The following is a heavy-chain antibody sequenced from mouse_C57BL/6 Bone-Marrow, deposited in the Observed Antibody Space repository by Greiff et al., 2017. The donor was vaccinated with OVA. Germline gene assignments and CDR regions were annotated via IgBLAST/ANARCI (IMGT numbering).Heavy chain of an antibody. V-gene: IGHV3-8*01. D-gene: IGHD1-1*01. Sequence: EVKLMESGPGLAKPSQTLSLTCSVTGYSITSDYWNWIRKFPGNKLEYMGYISYSGSTYYNPSLTRRMSITRDTSKNQYYLQLNSVTTEDTATYYCARWGATVAHYYDYWGQGTTLTVAS. CDR2: ISYSGST. CDR1: GYSITSDY. J-gene: IGHJ2*01. CDR3: ARWGATVAHYYDY.